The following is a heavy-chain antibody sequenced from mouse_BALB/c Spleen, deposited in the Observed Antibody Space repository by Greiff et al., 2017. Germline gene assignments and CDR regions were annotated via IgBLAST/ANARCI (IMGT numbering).Heavy chain of an antibody. D-gene: IGHD2-1*01. J-gene: IGHJ4*01. V-gene: IGHV5-9-3*01. Sequence: EVKVVESGGGLVKPGGSLKLSCAASGFTFSSYAMSWVRQTPEKRLEWVATISSGGSYTYYPDSVKGRFTISRDNAKNTLYLQMSSLRSEDTAMYYCARHGNWAMDYWGQGTSVTVSS. CDR1: GFTFSSYA. CDR3: ARHGNWAMDY. CDR2: ISSGGSYT.